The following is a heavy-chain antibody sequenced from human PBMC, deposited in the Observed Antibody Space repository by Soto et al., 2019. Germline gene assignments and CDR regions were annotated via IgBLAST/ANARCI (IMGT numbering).Heavy chain of an antibody. Sequence: SETLSLTCTVSGGFSSSYYWTWIRQPPGEELEWIGFVYYGGITNYNPSLESRVTISVDTSEDQFSLKLNSVTAADTAVYYCARGRSYCGGDCYSDYFDYWGQGPPVTVSS. D-gene: IGHD2-21*02. V-gene: IGHV4-59*01. J-gene: IGHJ4*02. CDR3: ARGRSYCGGDCYSDYFDY. CDR1: GGFSSSYY. CDR2: VYYGGIT.